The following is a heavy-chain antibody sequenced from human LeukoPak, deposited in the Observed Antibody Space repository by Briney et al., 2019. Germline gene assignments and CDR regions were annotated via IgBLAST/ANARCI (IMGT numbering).Heavy chain of an antibody. V-gene: IGHV4-30-2*01. Sequence: SQTLSLTCTVSGGSISSGGYYWSWIRQPPGKGLEWIGYIYHSGSTYYNPSLKSRVTISVDRSKNQFSLKLSSVTAADTAVYYCARGGAERYDSSGYYGAYYFDYWGQGTLVTVSS. D-gene: IGHD3-22*01. CDR1: GGSISSGGYY. J-gene: IGHJ4*02. CDR3: ARGGAERYDSSGYYGAYYFDY. CDR2: IYHSGST.